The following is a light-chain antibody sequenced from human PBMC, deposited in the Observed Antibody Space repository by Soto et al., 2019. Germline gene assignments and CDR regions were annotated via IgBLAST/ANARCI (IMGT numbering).Light chain of an antibody. CDR2: GAS. Sequence: EIVLTQSPGTLSLSPGERATLSCRASQSVSSSYFAWYQQKPGQAPRLLIYGASIRATGIPDRFSGSGSGTDFTLTIIRLDPEDFAVYYCQQYGSSSYTFGQGTKLEIK. CDR3: QQYGSSSYT. V-gene: IGKV3-20*01. CDR1: QSVSSSY. J-gene: IGKJ2*01.